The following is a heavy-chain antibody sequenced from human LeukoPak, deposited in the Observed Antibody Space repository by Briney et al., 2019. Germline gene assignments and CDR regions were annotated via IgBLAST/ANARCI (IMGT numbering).Heavy chain of an antibody. CDR3: AKDHVVVVTAIRHGYFDY. V-gene: IGHV3-23*01. J-gene: IGHJ4*02. CDR1: GFTFSSYA. D-gene: IGHD2-21*02. Sequence: GGSLRLSCAASGFTFSSYAMSWVRQAPGKGLEWVSAISVSGGSTYYADSVKGRFTISRDNSKSTLYLQMNSLRAEDTAVYYCAKDHVVVVTAIRHGYFDYWGQGTLVTVSS. CDR2: ISVSGGST.